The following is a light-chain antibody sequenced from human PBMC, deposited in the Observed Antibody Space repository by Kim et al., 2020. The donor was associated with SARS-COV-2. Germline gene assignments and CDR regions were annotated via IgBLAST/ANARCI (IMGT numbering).Light chain of an antibody. CDR1: EDVSDY. V-gene: IGKV1-33*01. CDR2: DAA. Sequence: ASVGDRVTITCQASEDVSDYFNWYHQKPVEAPKVLIRDAATLESGVPSRFSTGGYGTEFSLTISSVQPEDMGTYYCQQYDAPPFTFGQGTRLEIK. J-gene: IGKJ5*01. CDR3: QQYDAPPFT.